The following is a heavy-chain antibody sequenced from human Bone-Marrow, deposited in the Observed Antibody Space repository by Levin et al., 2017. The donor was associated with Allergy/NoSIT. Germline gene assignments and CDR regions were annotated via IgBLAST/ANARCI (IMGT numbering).Heavy chain of an antibody. Sequence: PGESLKISCAASGFTFSYYAMHWVRQAPGKGLEWVAVLSNDGNSKYYSDSVKGRFTISRDDSKNTLYLQIDSLRAEDTAVYYCAKVGGDGRYYHYYMDVWGKGTTVTVSS. J-gene: IGHJ6*03. CDR3: AKVGGDGRYYHYYMDV. V-gene: IGHV3-30*18. D-gene: IGHD2-21*01. CDR1: GFTFSYYA. CDR2: LSNDGNSK.